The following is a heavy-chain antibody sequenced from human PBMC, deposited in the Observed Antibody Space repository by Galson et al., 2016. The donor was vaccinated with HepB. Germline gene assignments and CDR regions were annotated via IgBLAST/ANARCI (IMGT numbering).Heavy chain of an antibody. J-gene: IGHJ3*02. CDR1: GGSINSGGYY. CDR3: ARLTGGLNAFDI. CDR2: IYYSGST. Sequence: TLSLTCTVSGGSINSGGYYWSWIRQHPGKGLEWIGYIYYSGSTYYNPSLKSRVTISIDTSKNQFSLKLTSVTAAATAVYYCARLTGGLNAFDIWGQGTMVTVSS. V-gene: IGHV4-31*03. D-gene: IGHD1-14*01.